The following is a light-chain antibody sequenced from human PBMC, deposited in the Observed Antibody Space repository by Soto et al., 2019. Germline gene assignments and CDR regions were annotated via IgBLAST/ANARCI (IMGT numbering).Light chain of an antibody. CDR3: QQYYSYST. Sequence: DIQMTQSPSTLSASVGDRVTITCRASQSMNSWLAWYQQKPGKAPKLLIYDASSLESGVPSRFSGSGSVTEFILTSSSLQPDDFATYYCQQYYSYSTFGQGTKLEIK. J-gene: IGKJ2*01. CDR1: QSMNSW. V-gene: IGKV1-5*01. CDR2: DAS.